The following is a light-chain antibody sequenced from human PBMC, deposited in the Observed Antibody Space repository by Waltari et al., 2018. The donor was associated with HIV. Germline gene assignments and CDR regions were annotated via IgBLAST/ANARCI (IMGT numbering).Light chain of an antibody. CDR1: QSVSSN. CDR3: QQYNNWPPT. V-gene: IGKV3-15*01. Sequence: EIVMTQSPATLSVSPGERATLSCKASQSVSSNLAWYQQKPGQAPRLPIYGASTRTTGIAPRFSGSGSETEFTLTINSLQSEDFAVYYCQQYNNWPPTFGQGTKLEIK. CDR2: GAS. J-gene: IGKJ2*01.